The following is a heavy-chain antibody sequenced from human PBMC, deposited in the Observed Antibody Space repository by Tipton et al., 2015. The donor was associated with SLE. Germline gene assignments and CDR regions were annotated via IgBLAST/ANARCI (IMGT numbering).Heavy chain of an antibody. CDR2: INYSGSP. J-gene: IGHJ4*02. V-gene: IGHV4-39*01. D-gene: IGHD2-8*01. CDR1: GASITRENYY. CDR3: AAAFQDTNGFVDG. Sequence: TLSLTCTVSGASITRENYYWGWIRQPPGKGLEWIGSINYSGSPYYTTSLRSRVTISVDTSKRQLSLQLGPVPAADTAVYYCAAAFQDTNGFVDGWCQGPLVSVSS.